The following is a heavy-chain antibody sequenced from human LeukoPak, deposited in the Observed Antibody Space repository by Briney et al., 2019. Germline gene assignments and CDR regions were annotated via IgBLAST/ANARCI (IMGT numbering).Heavy chain of an antibody. Sequence: PSETLSLTCTVSGGSISSYYWSWIRQPPGKGLEWIGYIYYSGSTYYNPSLKSRVTISVDTSKNQFSLKLSSVTAADTAVYYCARGGYDFWSGYSGAAAFDIWGQGTMVTVSS. CDR3: ARGGYDFWSGYSGAAAFDI. D-gene: IGHD3-3*01. J-gene: IGHJ3*02. CDR1: GGSISSYY. CDR2: IYYSGST. V-gene: IGHV4-30-4*08.